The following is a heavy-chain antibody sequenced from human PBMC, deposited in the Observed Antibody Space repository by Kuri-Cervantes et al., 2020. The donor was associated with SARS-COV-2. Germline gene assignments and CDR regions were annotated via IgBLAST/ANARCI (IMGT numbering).Heavy chain of an antibody. J-gene: IGHJ4*02. CDR1: GGTLRNYA. CDR2: IIPMFDSL. Sequence: SVKVSCKASGGTLRNYAISWVRQAPGQGLEWMGGIIPMFDSLNYAQKFQGRVTLTTDESTSTAYMELSSLRSEDTAVYYCAREPGGGYYPHWGQGTLVTVSS. V-gene: IGHV1-69*05. D-gene: IGHD3-22*01. CDR3: AREPGGGYYPH.